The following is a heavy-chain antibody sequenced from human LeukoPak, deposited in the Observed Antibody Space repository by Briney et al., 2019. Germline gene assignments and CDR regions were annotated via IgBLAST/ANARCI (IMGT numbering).Heavy chain of an antibody. CDR2: IYHSGTT. J-gene: IGHJ4*02. CDR3: ARAVDYRNYFDY. V-gene: IGHV4-31*03. Sequence: SQTLSLTCTVSGDSMTRGGYYWSWVRQHPGKGLEWVGFIYHSGTTFYNPSLESRATISVDTSQDQFSLKLTSVTAADTAVYYCARAVDYRNYFDYWGQGTLVTVSS. CDR1: GDSMTRGGYY. D-gene: IGHD4-11*01.